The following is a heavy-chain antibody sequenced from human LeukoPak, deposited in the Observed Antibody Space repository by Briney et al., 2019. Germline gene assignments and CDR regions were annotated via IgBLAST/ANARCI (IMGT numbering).Heavy chain of an antibody. CDR2: ISKDGGKK. V-gene: IGHV3-30*18. Sequence: QPGRSLRLSCAASGFTFSSYGMHWVRQAPGKGLEWVAVISKDGGKKFYADSVKGRFTISRDNSKNTLYLQMNSLRAEDTAVYYCAKDWGYDSGTHLDYWGQGTLVTVSS. CDR1: GFTFSSYG. D-gene: IGHD3-10*01. J-gene: IGHJ4*02. CDR3: AKDWGYDSGTHLDY.